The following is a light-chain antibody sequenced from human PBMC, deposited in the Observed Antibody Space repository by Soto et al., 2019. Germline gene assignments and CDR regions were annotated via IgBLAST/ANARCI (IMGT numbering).Light chain of an antibody. V-gene: IGLV2-8*01. J-gene: IGLJ1*01. CDR1: SGDVGFYNF. Sequence: QSVLTQPPSASGSPGQSLTISCTGTSGDVGFYNFVSWYQQRPGKAPKLVIYEVTKRPSGVPDRFSGSKSGSTASLTVSGLQADDVADYYCASYAGTSLFVFGSGTKVTVL. CDR3: ASYAGTSLFV. CDR2: EVT.